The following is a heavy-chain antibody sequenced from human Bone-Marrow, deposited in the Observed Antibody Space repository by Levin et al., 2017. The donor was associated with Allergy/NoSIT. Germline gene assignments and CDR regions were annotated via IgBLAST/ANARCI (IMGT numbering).Heavy chain of an antibody. V-gene: IGHV3-7*01. D-gene: IGHD2-15*01. CDR1: GFTFTSYW. J-gene: IGHJ4*02. CDR3: ARFGLVVAGGYFDY. Sequence: GGSLRLSCAASGFTFTSYWMSWVRQASGKGLEWVANINQEGSEKYYVDSVKGRFTISRDNAKNSLYLQMNSLRAEDTAVYYCARFGLVVAGGYFDYWGQGTVVTASS. CDR2: INQEGSEK.